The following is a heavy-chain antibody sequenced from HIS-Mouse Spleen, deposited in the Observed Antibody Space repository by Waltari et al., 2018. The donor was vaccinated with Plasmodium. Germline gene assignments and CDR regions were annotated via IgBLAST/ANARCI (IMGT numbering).Heavy chain of an antibody. D-gene: IGHD3-22*01. CDR2: IYYSGST. J-gene: IGHJ4*02. V-gene: IGHV4-39*07. CDR1: GGSISSSSYY. Sequence: QLQLQESGPGLVKPSETLSLTCTVSGGSISSSSYYWGWIRQPPGKGLEWIGRIYYSGSTYYNPSLKGRCTISVDTSKNQFSLKLSSVTAADTAVYYCAREPRGDYYDSSGYYYWGQGTLVTVSS. CDR3: AREPRGDYYDSSGYYY.